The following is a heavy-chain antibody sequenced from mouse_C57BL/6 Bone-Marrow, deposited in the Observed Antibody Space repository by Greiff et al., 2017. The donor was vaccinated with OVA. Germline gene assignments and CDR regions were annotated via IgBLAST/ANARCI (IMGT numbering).Heavy chain of an antibody. CDR2: IYPGGGYT. CDR3: ARNWYFDV. J-gene: IGHJ1*03. V-gene: IGHV1-63*01. Sequence: VNLVESGAELVRPGTSVKMSCKASGYTFTNYWIGWAKQRPGHGLEWIGDIYPGGGYTNYNEKFKGKATLTADKSSSTAYMQFSSLTSEDSAIYYCARNWYFDVWGTGTTVTVSS. CDR1: GYTFTNYW.